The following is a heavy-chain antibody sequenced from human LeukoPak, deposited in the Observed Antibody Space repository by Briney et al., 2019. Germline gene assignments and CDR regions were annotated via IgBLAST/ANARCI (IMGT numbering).Heavy chain of an antibody. CDR1: GFTFSSYS. V-gene: IGHV3-21*01. D-gene: IGHD3-10*01. J-gene: IGHJ5*02. CDR2: ISSSSSYI. Sequence: GGSLRLSCAASGFTFSSYSMNSVRQAPGKGLEWVSSISSSSSYIYYADSVKGRFTISRDNAKNSLYLQMNSLRAEDTAVYYCARGLVRGVIPTPWFDPWGQGTLVTVSS. CDR3: ARGLVRGVIPTPWFDP.